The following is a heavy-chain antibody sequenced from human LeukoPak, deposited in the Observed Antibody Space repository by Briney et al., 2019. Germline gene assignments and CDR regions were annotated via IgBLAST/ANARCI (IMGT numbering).Heavy chain of an antibody. J-gene: IGHJ4*02. Sequence: GGSLRLSCAASGFTFSTYAMSWVRQIPGKGLEWVSAISGSDDGTYYADSVKGRFTISRDNSRNTLYLQMNTLRAEDTAVYFCAKFIWQQLDYFDYWGQGTLVSVSS. CDR1: GFTFSTYA. D-gene: IGHD6-13*01. CDR3: AKFIWQQLDYFDY. V-gene: IGHV3-23*01. CDR2: ISGSDDGT.